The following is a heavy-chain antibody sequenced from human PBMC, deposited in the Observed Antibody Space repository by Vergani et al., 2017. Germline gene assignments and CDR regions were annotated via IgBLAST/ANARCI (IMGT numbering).Heavy chain of an antibody. CDR3: AHTVGATTNCYSEGMDV. V-gene: IGHV2-5*01. CDR2: IYWNDDK. D-gene: IGHD1-26*01. J-gene: IGHJ6*02. CDR1: GFSLSTSGVG. Sequence: QITLKESGPTLVKPTQTLTLTCTFSGFSLSTSGVGVGWIRQPPGNALEWLALIYWNDDKRYSPSLKSRLTITKDTSKNKVVLTMTNLDPVDTATYYCAHTVGATTNCYSEGMDVWGQGTTVTVSS.